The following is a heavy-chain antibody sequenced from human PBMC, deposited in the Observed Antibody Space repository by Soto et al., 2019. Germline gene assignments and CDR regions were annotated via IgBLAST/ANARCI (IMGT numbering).Heavy chain of an antibody. CDR3: ARRGTLGYCSSTSRYAGPAFDY. Sequence: PSETLSLTCAVSSGSISSSNWWSWVRQPPGKGLEWIGEIYHSGSTNYNPSLKSRVTISVDKSKNQFSLKLSSVTAADTAVYYCARRGTLGYCSSTSRYAGPAFDYSDPGTLVTVSS. CDR1: SGSISSSNW. J-gene: IGHJ4*02. CDR2: IYHSGST. D-gene: IGHD2-2*01. V-gene: IGHV4-4*02.